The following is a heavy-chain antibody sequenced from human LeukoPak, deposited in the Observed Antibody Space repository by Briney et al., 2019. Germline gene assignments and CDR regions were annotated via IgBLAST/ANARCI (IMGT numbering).Heavy chain of an antibody. Sequence: GGSLRLSCATSGFTFSDYAMGWVRQAPGKGLEWVSAISSSGSYIYYADSVKGRFTISRDNAKNSLYLQMNSLRAEDTAVYYCARDSPGYCSGGSCYGPFDYWGQGTLVTVSS. CDR3: ARDSPGYCSGGSCYGPFDY. CDR1: GFTFSDYA. V-gene: IGHV3-21*01. J-gene: IGHJ4*02. D-gene: IGHD2-15*01. CDR2: ISSSGSYI.